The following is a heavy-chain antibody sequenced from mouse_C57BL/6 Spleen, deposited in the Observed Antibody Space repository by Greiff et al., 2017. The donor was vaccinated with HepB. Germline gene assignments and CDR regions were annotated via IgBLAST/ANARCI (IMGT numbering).Heavy chain of an antibody. CDR2: IYPSDSET. Sequence: QVQLQQPGAELVRPGSSVKLSCKASGYTFTIYWMDWVKQRPGQGLEWIGNIYPSDSETHYNQKFKDKATLTVDKSSSTAYMQLSSLTSEDSAVYYCARWGTGNGFAYWGQGTLVTVSA. D-gene: IGHD4-1*01. CDR3: ARWGTGNGFAY. CDR1: GYTFTIYW. V-gene: IGHV1-61*01. J-gene: IGHJ3*01.